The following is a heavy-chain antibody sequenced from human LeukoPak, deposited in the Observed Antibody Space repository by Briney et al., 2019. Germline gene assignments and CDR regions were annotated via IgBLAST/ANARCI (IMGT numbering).Heavy chain of an antibody. J-gene: IGHJ4*02. CDR3: ARADDVAVPYY. CDR1: GFTFSSYG. Sequence: GGSLRLSCAASGFTFSSYGMNWVRQAPGKGLEWVSYISSSGSTIYYADSVKGRFTISRDNAKNSLYLQMNSLRAEDTAVYYCARADDVAVPYYWGQGTLVTVSS. V-gene: IGHV3-48*03. CDR2: ISSSGSTI. D-gene: IGHD6-19*01.